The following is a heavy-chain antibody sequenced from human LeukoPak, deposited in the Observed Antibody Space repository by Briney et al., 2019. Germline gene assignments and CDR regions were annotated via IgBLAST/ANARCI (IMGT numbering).Heavy chain of an antibody. CDR3: ARDKLGLGELSLYDQ. J-gene: IGHJ5*02. CDR1: GYTFTGYY. V-gene: IGHV1-2*02. Sequence: ASVKVSCKASGYTFTGYYMHWVRQAPGQGLEWMGWMNPNSGGTKYAQKFQGRVTMTRDTSISTAYMELSRLRSDDTAMYYCARDKLGLGELSLYDQWGQGTLVTVFS. D-gene: IGHD3-16*02. CDR2: MNPNSGGT.